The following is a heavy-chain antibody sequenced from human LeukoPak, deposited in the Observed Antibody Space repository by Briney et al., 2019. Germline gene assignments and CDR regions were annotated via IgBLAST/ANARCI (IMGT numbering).Heavy chain of an antibody. CDR3: ARRNPITIPPVVDD. Sequence: PSETLSLTSTVSGASISSSSYYSGWIRQPPGRGLEWIVSIYYSGSTYYNPSLKSRLTISVDTSKNRFSLKLSSVAAADTAVYYCARRNPITIPPVVDDWGQGTLVTVSS. CDR2: IYYSGST. V-gene: IGHV4-39*01. CDR1: GASISSSSYY. J-gene: IGHJ4*02. D-gene: IGHD1-14*01.